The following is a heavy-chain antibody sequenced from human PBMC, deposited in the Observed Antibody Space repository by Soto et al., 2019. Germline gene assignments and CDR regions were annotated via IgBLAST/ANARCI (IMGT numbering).Heavy chain of an antibody. Sequence: SETLSLTCTISGGSISSGDYYWSWIRQPPGKGLEWIGYIYYSGSTYYNPSLKSRVTISVDTSKNQFSLKLSSVTAADTAVYYCARAPTWTNNWFDPWGQGTLVTVSS. D-gene: IGHD3-3*01. CDR3: ARAPTWTNNWFDP. CDR1: GGSISSGDYY. V-gene: IGHV4-30-4*01. J-gene: IGHJ5*02. CDR2: IYYSGST.